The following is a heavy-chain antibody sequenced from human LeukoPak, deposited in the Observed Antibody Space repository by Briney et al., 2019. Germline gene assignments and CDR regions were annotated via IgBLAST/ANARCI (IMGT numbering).Heavy chain of an antibody. J-gene: IGHJ6*02. V-gene: IGHV4-4*02. CDR3: ARQKWEQQGRDYYFNGLDV. CDR2: IYLYGTT. CDR1: IGSISSSKW. Sequence: SETLSLPCSASIGSISSSKWWSWVRQSPVKGLEWVGEIYLYGTTNYNPSFTSRVTMSVGRSRDQLYLKLTSVTAADTAVYYCARQKWEQQGRDYYFNGLDVWGPGTTVIVSS. D-gene: IGHD1/OR15-1a*01.